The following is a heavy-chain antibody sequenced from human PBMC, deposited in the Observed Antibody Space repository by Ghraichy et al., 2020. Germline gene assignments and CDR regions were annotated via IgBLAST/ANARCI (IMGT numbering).Heavy chain of an antibody. V-gene: IGHV1-2*04. CDR1: GYTFTGYY. Sequence: ASVKVSCKASGYTFTGYYMHWVRQAPGQGLEWMGWINPNSGGTNYAQKFQGWVTMTRDTSISTAYMELSRLSSDDTAVYYCARDSAPTVVTPPYYYGMDVWGQGTTVTVSS. D-gene: IGHD4-23*01. CDR3: ARDSAPTVVTPPYYYGMDV. J-gene: IGHJ6*02. CDR2: INPNSGGT.